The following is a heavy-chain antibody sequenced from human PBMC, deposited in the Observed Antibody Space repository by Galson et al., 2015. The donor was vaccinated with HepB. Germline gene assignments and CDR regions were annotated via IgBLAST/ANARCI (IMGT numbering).Heavy chain of an antibody. CDR1: GFTFSDYY. CDR3: AREIPNSSGWYDAFDI. D-gene: IGHD6-19*01. J-gene: IGHJ3*02. CDR2: ISSSGSTI. Sequence: SLRLSCAASGFTFSDYYMSWIRQAPGKGLEWVSYISSSGSTIYYADSVKGRFTISRDNAKNSLYLQMNSLRAEDTAVYYCAREIPNSSGWYDAFDIWGQGTMVTVSS. V-gene: IGHV3-11*01.